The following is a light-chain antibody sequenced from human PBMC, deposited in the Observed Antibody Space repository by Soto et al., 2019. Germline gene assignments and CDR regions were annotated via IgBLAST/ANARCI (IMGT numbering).Light chain of an antibody. V-gene: IGKV3D-15*01. CDR1: QSVTNN. Sequence: EVVMTQSPATVSASPGETANLSCRASQSVTNNLAWFQQRPGQAPRLLIYGASARATGIPARFSASGSGTEFTHTISSLRSEDFAVYYCQQYNNWPPLTFGGGTKVEFK. CDR3: QQYNNWPPLT. J-gene: IGKJ4*01. CDR2: GAS.